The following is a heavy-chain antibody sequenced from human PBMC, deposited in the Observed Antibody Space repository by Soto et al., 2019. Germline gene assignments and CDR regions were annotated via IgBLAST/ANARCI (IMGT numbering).Heavy chain of an antibody. V-gene: IGHV3-7*01. Sequence: EVQLVESGGGLVQPEGSLILSCAASGFTFSNYWMSWVRQAPGKGLEWVANIKEDGSAKYYVDSVKGRFTISRDNPKNSLYLQMNSLRAEDTAVYYCTRDLPDPSYLFDYWGQGTLVTVSS. CDR3: TRDLPDPSYLFDY. J-gene: IGHJ4*02. CDR2: IKEDGSAK. CDR1: GFTFSNYW.